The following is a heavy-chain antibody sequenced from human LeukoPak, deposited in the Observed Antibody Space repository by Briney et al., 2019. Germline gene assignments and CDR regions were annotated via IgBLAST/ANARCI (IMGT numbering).Heavy chain of an antibody. J-gene: IGHJ6*02. CDR1: GFTVSSNY. Sequence: PGGSLRLSCAASGFTVSSNYMSWVRQAPGKGLEWVSVIYSGGSTYYADSVKGRFTISRDNSKNTLYLQMNSLRPEDTAVYYCAKWSGYFPYYHGMDVWGQGTTVTVSS. CDR3: AKWSGYFPYYHGMDV. D-gene: IGHD3-3*01. V-gene: IGHV3-53*01. CDR2: IYSGGST.